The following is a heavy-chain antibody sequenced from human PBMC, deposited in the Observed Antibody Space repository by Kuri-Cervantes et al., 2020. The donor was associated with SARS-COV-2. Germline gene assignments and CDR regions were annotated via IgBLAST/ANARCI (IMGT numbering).Heavy chain of an antibody. J-gene: IGHJ1*01. CDR3: ARDAVGGYDL. V-gene: IGHV4-61*01. CDR2: VFYSGST. CDR1: GASVSSGSYH. D-gene: IGHD2-15*01. Sequence: ESLKISCTVSGASVSSGSYHWSWIRQSPGKGLEWIGYVFYSGSTKNNPSLRSRVTIPIDTSKNQFFLRLTSVTPADTAVYFCARDAVGGYDLWGRGTLVTVSS.